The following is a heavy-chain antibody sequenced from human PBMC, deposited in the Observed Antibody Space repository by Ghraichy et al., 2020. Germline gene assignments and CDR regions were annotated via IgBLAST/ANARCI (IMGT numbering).Heavy chain of an antibody. V-gene: IGHV1-8*01. Sequence: ASVKVSCKASGYTFTSYDINWVRQATGQGLEWMGWMNPNSGNTGYAQKFQGRVTMTRNTSISTAYMELSSLRSEDTAVYYCARRLPPGDYEDYYYYYGMDVWGQGTTVTVSS. J-gene: IGHJ6*02. CDR2: MNPNSGNT. CDR1: GYTFTSYD. CDR3: ARRLPPGDYEDYYYYYGMDV. D-gene: IGHD4-17*01.